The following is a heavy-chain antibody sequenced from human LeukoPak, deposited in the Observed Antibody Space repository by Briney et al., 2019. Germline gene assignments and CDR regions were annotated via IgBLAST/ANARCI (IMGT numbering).Heavy chain of an antibody. D-gene: IGHD3-22*01. Sequence: PGGSLRLSCAASGFVFSDYARSWVRQAPGKGLEWVATISDSGDGTYYADSVKGRFTVSRDNSKNTLFLQMNSLRAEDSAIYYCASDRERDPSVYYLVGGQGTLITVSS. CDR2: ISDSGDGT. J-gene: IGHJ4*02. CDR3: ASDRERDPSVYYLV. V-gene: IGHV3-23*01. CDR1: GFVFSDYA.